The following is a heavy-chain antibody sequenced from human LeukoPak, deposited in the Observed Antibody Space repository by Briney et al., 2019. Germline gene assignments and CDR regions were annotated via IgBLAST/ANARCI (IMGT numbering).Heavy chain of an antibody. CDR2: IIPIFGTG. J-gene: IGHJ4*02. Sequence: SVKVSCKASGGTFSNYAISWVRQAPGQGLEWMGGIIPIFGTGNYAQKFQGRVTITADKSTSTAYMELSSLRSEDTAVYYCARDLDDDSPASGYWGQGTLVTVSS. V-gene: IGHV1-69*06. CDR3: ARDLDDDSPASGY. CDR1: GGTFSNYA. D-gene: IGHD3-22*01.